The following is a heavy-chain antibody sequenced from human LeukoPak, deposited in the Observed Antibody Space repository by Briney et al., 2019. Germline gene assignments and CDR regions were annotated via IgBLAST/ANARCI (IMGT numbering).Heavy chain of an antibody. CDR2: ISGSGGST. CDR1: GFTFSTYG. J-gene: IGHJ4*02. V-gene: IGHV3-23*01. CDR3: ANLSPSLAARGYFDY. D-gene: IGHD6-6*01. Sequence: GGSLRLSCAASGFTFSTYGMSWVRQAPGKGLEWVSAISGSGGSTFYADSVKGRFTISRDNSKNTLYVQMNSLRAEDTAVYYCANLSPSLAARGYFDYWGRGTLVTVSS.